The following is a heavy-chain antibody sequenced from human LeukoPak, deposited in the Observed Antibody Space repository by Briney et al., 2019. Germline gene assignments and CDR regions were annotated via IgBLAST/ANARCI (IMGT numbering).Heavy chain of an antibody. D-gene: IGHD6-13*01. Sequence: GGSLRLSCAASGFTFSSYAMSWVRQAPGEGLEWVSAIIGSGGSTYYADSVKGRFTISRDNSKNTLYLQMNSLRAEDTAVYYCAKSALKGIAAAGTWYFDYWGQGTLVTVSS. V-gene: IGHV3-23*01. J-gene: IGHJ4*02. CDR2: IIGSGGST. CDR3: AKSALKGIAAAGTWYFDY. CDR1: GFTFSSYA.